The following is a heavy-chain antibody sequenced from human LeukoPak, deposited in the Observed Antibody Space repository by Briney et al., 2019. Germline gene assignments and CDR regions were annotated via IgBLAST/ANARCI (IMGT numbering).Heavy chain of an antibody. J-gene: IGHJ4*02. CDR3: ARESMIARERKFDY. CDR1: GYPLTIYY. V-gene: IGHV1-46*01. D-gene: IGHD3-22*01. CDR2: INPSGGTT. Sequence: ASVKVSCKASGYPLTIYYMHWVRQAPGQGLEWVGIINPSGGTTNYAQKFQDRVTMTRDTSTSTVYMELSSLRSEDTAVYYCARESMIARERKFDYWGQGTLVNVSS.